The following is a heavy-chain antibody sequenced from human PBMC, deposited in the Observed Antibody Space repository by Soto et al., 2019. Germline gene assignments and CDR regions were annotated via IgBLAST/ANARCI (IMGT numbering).Heavy chain of an antibody. CDR2: IYYSGST. V-gene: IGHV4-39*01. D-gene: IGHD1-26*01. CDR1: GGSISSSSYY. J-gene: IGHJ4*02. Sequence: QLQLQESGPGLVKPSETLSLTCTVSGGSISSSSYYWGWIRQPPGKGLEWIGSIYYSGSTYYNPSSKGRVPISVDTCKNQFALELSSVTAADTAVYYCASQYSGSFGGWGQGTLVTVSS. CDR3: ASQYSGSFGG.